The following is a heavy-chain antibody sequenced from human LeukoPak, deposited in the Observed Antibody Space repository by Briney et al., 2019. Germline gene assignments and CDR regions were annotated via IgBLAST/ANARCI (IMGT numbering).Heavy chain of an antibody. CDR2: ISGNVGGT. CDR3: AKRTVAGALGCFDH. J-gene: IGHJ4*02. CDR1: GFTFSSYA. D-gene: IGHD6-19*01. Sequence: GGSLRLSCEASGFTFSSYAMTWVRQAPGKGLEWVSAISGNVGGTYYADSVKGRFTISRDNSKNTLYLQMNSLRAEDTAVYFCAKRTVAGALGCFDHWGQGTLVTVSS. V-gene: IGHV3-23*01.